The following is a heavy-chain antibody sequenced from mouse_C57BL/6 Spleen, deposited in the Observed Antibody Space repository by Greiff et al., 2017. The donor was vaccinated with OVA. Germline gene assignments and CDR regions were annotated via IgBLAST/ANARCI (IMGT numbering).Heavy chain of an antibody. J-gene: IGHJ3*01. D-gene: IGHD1-1*01. CDR2: IDPSDSYT. V-gene: IGHV1-50*01. CDR1: GYTFTSYW. Sequence: QVQLQQPGAELVKPGASVKLSCKASGYTFTSYWMQWVKQRPGQGLEWIGEIDPSDSYTNYNQKFKGKATLTVDTSSSTAYMQLSSLTSEDYAVYYCAIYGSSYGFAYWGQGTLVTVSA. CDR3: AIYGSSYGFAY.